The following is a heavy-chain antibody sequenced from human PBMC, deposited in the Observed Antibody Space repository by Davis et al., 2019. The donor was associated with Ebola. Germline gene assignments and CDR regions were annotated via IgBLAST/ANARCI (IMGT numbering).Heavy chain of an antibody. V-gene: IGHV3-7*03. CDR1: GFTFSSYW. D-gene: IGHD3-10*01. CDR3: AIGGSGSYGWFDP. Sequence: GGSLRLSCAASGFTFSSYWMNWVRQAPGKGLEWVANIKQDGSEKYYVDSVKGRFTISRDNAKNSLYLQMNSLRAEDTAVYYCAIGGSGSYGWFDPWGQGTLVTVSS. J-gene: IGHJ5*02. CDR2: IKQDGSEK.